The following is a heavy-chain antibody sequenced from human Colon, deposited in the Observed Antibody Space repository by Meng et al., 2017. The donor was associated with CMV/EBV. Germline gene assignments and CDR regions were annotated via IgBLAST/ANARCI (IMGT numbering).Heavy chain of an antibody. CDR2: IYGGGTT. D-gene: IGHD2-2*01. CDR3: ARRYWRSTSCPFDY. V-gene: IGHV3-53*05. CDR1: EFTVSESY. Sequence: GESLKTPCTAPEFTVSESYMNWVRQAPGKGLEWVSVIYGGGTTKHEDSVKGRFTISRDNSKNTLYLQMNSLRAEDAAVYYCARRYWRSTSCPFDYWGQGTLVTVSS. J-gene: IGHJ4*02.